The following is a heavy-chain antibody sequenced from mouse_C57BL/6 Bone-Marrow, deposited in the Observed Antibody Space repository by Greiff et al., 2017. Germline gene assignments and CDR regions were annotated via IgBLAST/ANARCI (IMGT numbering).Heavy chain of an antibody. D-gene: IGHD2-4*01. CDR2: IYPRCGNT. V-gene: IGHV1-81*01. Sequence: VQLQQSGAELARPGASVKLSCKASGYTFTSYGISWVKQRTGQGLEWIGEIYPRCGNTYYNEKFKGKATLTADKSSSTAYMELRSLTSEDSAVYFCARDDYDWFAYWGQGTLVTVSA. CDR1: GYTFTSYG. J-gene: IGHJ3*01. CDR3: ARDDYDWFAY.